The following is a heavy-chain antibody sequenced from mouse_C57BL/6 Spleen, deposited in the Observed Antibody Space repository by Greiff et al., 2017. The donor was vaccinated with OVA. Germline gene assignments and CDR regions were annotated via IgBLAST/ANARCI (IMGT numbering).Heavy chain of an antibody. V-gene: IGHV5-9*01. CDR1: GFTFSSYT. CDR2: ISGGGGNT. J-gene: IGHJ4*01. CDR3: ARQGYGGYYGAMDY. Sequence: EVKLVESGGGLVKPGGSLKLSCAASGFTFSSYTMSWVRQTPEKRLEWVATISGGGGNTYYPDSVKGRFTISRDNAKNTLYLQMSSLRSEDTALYYCARQGYGGYYGAMDYWGQGTSVTVSS. D-gene: IGHD2-3*01.